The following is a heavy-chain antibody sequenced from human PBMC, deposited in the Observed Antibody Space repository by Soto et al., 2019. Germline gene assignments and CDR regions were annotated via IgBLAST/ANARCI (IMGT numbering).Heavy chain of an antibody. V-gene: IGHV3-21*01. Sequence: LRLSCAASGFTFSSYTMNWVRQAPGKGLEWVSSISSSGRCIYYADSLMGRFTISRDNAKNSLYLQMNSLGAEDTAVYYCATAPYYCESSSSPYFDYWGQGTLVTVSS. CDR3: ATAPYYCESSSSPYFDY. CDR1: GFTFSSYT. J-gene: IGHJ4*02. CDR2: ISSSGRCI. D-gene: IGHD3-22*01.